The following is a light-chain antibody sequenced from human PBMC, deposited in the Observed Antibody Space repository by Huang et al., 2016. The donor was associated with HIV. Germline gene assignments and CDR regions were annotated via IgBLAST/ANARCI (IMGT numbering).Light chain of an antibody. V-gene: IGKV3-15*01. J-gene: IGKJ2*01. CDR1: QSVSSN. CDR2: GAS. CDR3: QQYNNWPPSGYT. Sequence: EIVMTQSPATLSVSPGERATLSCRASQSVSSNLAWYQQKPGQAPRLLMYGASTRATGIPARFSGIGSGTEFTLTVSSLQSEDFAVYYCQQYNNWPPSGYTFGQGTKVEIK.